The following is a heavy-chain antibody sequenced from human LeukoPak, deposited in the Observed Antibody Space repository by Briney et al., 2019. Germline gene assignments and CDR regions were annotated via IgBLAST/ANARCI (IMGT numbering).Heavy chain of an antibody. CDR1: GGSISSSSYY. CDR2: IYYSGST. J-gene: IGHJ4*02. CDR3: ARGNYGDFDSYYFDY. D-gene: IGHD4-17*01. Sequence: SETLSLTCTVSGGSISSSSYYWGWIRQPPGKGLEWIGSIYYSGSTYYNPSLKSRVTISVDTSKNQFSLKLSSVTAADTAVCYCARGNYGDFDSYYFDYWGQGTLVTVSS. V-gene: IGHV4-39*01.